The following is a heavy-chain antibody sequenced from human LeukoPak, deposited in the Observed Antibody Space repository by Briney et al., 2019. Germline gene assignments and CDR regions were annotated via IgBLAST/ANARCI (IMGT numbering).Heavy chain of an antibody. CDR1: GGSINNYY. J-gene: IGHJ4*02. CDR3: AREDHTAMVDS. CDR2: IYYSGST. Sequence: SETLSLTCTVSGGSINNYYWSWIRQPPGKGLEWIGYIYYSGSTNYNPSLKSRVTISVDTSKNQFSLKLSSVTAADTAVYYCAREDHTAMVDSWGRGTLVTVSS. D-gene: IGHD5-18*01. V-gene: IGHV4-59*01.